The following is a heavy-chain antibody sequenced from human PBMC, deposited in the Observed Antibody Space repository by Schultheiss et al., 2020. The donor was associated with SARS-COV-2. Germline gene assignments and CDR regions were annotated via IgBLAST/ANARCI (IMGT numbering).Heavy chain of an antibody. D-gene: IGHD3-3*01. Sequence: GGSLRLSCVASGFTVSTYAMHWVRQAPGKGLEWVAVISYDGTYKYYADSVKGRLTISRDNAKNTLYLQMDSLRPDDTAVYFCARDHGPHYDVWSGYSYSYYYGMDVWGQGTTVTVSS. J-gene: IGHJ6*02. CDR3: ARDHGPHYDVWSGYSYSYYYGMDV. V-gene: IGHV3-30*04. CDR2: ISYDGTYK. CDR1: GFTVSTYA.